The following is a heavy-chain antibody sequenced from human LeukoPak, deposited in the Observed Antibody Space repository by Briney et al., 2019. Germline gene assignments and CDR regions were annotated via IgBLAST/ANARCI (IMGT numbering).Heavy chain of an antibody. V-gene: IGHV3-7*01. Sequence: GGSLRLSCAASGFTFSNYGITWFRQAPGKGLEWLANIKQDGSEKYYVDSVKGRFTISRGNAKNSLYLQMNSLRVEDTAVYYCARVQGSSGPGIFEYWGQGTLVPVSS. J-gene: IGHJ4*02. CDR3: ARVQGSSGPGIFEY. D-gene: IGHD6-19*01. CDR2: IKQDGSEK. CDR1: GFTFSNYG.